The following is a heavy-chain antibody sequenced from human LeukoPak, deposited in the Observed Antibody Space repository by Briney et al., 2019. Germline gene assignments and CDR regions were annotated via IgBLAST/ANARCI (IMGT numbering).Heavy chain of an antibody. V-gene: IGHV4-39*07. CDR3: ARDPNYYDSSSDDY. D-gene: IGHD3-22*01. CDR1: GGSISSSSYY. Sequence: PSETLSLTCTVSGGSISSSSYYWGWIRQPPGKGLEWIGSIYYSGSTYYNPSLKSRVTISVDTSENQFSLKLSSVTAADTAVYYCARDPNYYDSSSDDYWGQGTLVTVSS. J-gene: IGHJ4*02. CDR2: IYYSGST.